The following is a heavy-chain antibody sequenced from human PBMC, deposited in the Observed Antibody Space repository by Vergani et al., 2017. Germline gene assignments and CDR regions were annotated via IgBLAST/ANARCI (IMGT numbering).Heavy chain of an antibody. CDR1: GFTFSSYA. D-gene: IGHD6-19*01. CDR3: AKEPGYSSGWEIYYYYYMDV. Sequence: EVQLLESGGGLVQPGGSLRLSCAASGFTFSSYAMSWVRQAPGKGLEWVSAISGSGGSTYYADSVKGRFTISRDNSKNTLYLQMNSLRAEDTAVYYCAKEPGYSSGWEIYYYYYMDVWGKGTTVTVSS. V-gene: IGHV3-23*01. J-gene: IGHJ6*03. CDR2: ISGSGGST.